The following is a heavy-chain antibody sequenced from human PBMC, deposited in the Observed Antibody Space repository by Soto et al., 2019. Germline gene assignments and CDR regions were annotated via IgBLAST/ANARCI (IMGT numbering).Heavy chain of an antibody. V-gene: IGHV4-61*01. D-gene: IGHD4-4*01. J-gene: IGHJ5*02. CDR1: GVSVSSVSYY. CDR2: IYYSGST. CDR3: ARDHDYTWFDP. Sequence: SETLSLTCTVSGVSVSSVSYYWSWIRQPPGKGLEWIGYIYYSGSTNYNPSLKSRVTISVDTSKNQFSLKLSSVTAADTAVYYCARDHDYTWFDPWGQGTLVTVSS.